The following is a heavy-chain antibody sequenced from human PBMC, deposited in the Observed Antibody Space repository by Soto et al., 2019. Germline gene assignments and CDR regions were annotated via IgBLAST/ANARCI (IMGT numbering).Heavy chain of an antibody. D-gene: IGHD3-9*01. CDR3: ARVRGKKLRYFDWLPHYFDY. V-gene: IGHV4-31*02. CDR1: GGSISSGGYY. J-gene: IGHJ4*01. Sequence: SEPLSLTCTVSGGSISSGGYYWSWIRQHPGKGLEWIGYIYYSGSTYYNPSLKSRVTISVDTSKNQFSLKLSSVTAADTAVYYCARVRGKKLRYFDWLPHYFDYWGHGTLVTVSS. CDR2: IYYSGST.